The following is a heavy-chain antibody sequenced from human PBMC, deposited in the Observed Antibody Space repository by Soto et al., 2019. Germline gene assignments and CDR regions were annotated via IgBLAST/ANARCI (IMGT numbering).Heavy chain of an antibody. CDR1: GYTFTSYA. V-gene: IGHV1-3*05. D-gene: IGHD6-19*01. Sequence: QVQLVQSGAEEKKPGASVKVSCKASGYTFTSYAMHWVRQAPGQRLEWMGWINAGNDNTKYSHKFQGRVTITRDTSASTAYMELSSLRSEDTAVYYCARSEYTRGWTGYWGQGTLVTVSS. CDR2: INAGNDNT. CDR3: ARSEYTRGWTGY. J-gene: IGHJ4*02.